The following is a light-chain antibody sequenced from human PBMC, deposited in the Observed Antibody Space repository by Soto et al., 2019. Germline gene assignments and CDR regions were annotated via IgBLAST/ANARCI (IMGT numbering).Light chain of an antibody. V-gene: IGKV1-39*01. Sequence: TQSPGTLSASVGDRVTITCRASQSISSYLNWYQQKPGKAPKLLIYAASTLQSGVPSRFSGSGSGTDFTLTISCLQSEDFATYYCQQYYSYPWTFGQGTKVDIK. CDR2: AAS. CDR3: QQYYSYPWT. J-gene: IGKJ1*01. CDR1: QSISSY.